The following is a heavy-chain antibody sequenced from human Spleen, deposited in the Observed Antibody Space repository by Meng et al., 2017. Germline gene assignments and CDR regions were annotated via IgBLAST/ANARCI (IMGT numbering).Heavy chain of an antibody. Sequence: SVKVSCKASGGTFSSYAISWVRQAPGQGLEWMGGIIPIFGTANYAQKFQGRVTMTGDTSISTAYMELSGLRSDDTAMYYRARDEDISAAGKLFGDYWGQGTLVTVSS. CDR3: ARDEDISAAGKLFGDY. J-gene: IGHJ4*02. V-gene: IGHV1-69*06. CDR2: IIPIFGTA. D-gene: IGHD6-13*01. CDR1: GGTFSSYA.